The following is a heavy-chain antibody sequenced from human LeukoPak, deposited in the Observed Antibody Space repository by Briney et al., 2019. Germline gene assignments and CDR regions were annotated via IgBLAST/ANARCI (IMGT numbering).Heavy chain of an antibody. D-gene: IGHD6-6*01. J-gene: IGHJ6*03. Sequence: GGSLRLSCAAFGFIFDDYGMSWVRQAPGKGLEWVSGINWNGGSTGYADSVKGRFTISRDNAKNSLYLQMNSLRAEDTALYYCARVQLVDYYYYSYMDVWGKGTTVTVSS. V-gene: IGHV3-20*04. CDR1: GFIFDDYG. CDR3: ARVQLVDYYYYSYMDV. CDR2: INWNGGST.